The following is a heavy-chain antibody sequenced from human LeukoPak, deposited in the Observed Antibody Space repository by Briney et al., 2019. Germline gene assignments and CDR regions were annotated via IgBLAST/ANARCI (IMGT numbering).Heavy chain of an antibody. J-gene: IGHJ6*02. D-gene: IGHD3-10*01. CDR3: TKDKGGHGSGSYIWAGMDV. CDR2: ISWNSGNI. CDR1: GFSFEDYA. Sequence: GGSLRLSCAASGFSFEDYATHWVRQAPGKGLEWVSGISWNSGNIGYADSVKGRFTISRDNAKNSLYLQMNSLRAEDTALYYCTKDKGGHGSGSYIWAGMDVWGQGTTVTVSS. V-gene: IGHV3-9*01.